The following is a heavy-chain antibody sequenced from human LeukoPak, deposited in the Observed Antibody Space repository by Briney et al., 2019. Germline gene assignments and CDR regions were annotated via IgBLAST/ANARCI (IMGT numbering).Heavy chain of an antibody. Sequence: GGSLRLSCAASGFTFSSYGMHWVRQAPGKGLEWVSFIRYDGSNEYYADSVKGRFTISRDNSKNTLYLQMNSLRAEDTAVYYCAKRYSGYDYVEYYYYYMDVWGKGTTVTISS. D-gene: IGHD5-12*01. CDR1: GFTFSSYG. V-gene: IGHV3-30*02. CDR2: IRYDGSNE. CDR3: AKRYSGYDYVEYYYYYMDV. J-gene: IGHJ6*03.